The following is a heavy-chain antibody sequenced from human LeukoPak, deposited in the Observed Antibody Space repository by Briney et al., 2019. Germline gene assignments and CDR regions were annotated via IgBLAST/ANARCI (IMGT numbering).Heavy chain of an antibody. CDR3: ARHRGGSYYYYYYMDV. Sequence: SETLSLTCAVYGGSFSGYYWSWIRPPPGKGLEWIGEINHSGSTNYNPSLKSRVTISVDTSKNQFSLKLSSVTAADTAVYYCARHRGGSYYYYYYMDVWGKGTTVTISS. J-gene: IGHJ6*03. V-gene: IGHV4-34*01. D-gene: IGHD3-16*01. CDR2: INHSGST. CDR1: GGSFSGYY.